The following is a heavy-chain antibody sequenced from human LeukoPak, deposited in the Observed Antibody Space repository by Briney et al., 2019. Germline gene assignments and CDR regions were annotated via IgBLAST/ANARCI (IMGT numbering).Heavy chain of an antibody. CDR2: IIPIFGTA. CDR1: GGTFSSYA. D-gene: IGHD6-13*01. Sequence: SVKVSCKASGGTFSSYAISWVRQAPGQGLEWMGGIIPIFGTANYAQKFEARVTITADESTSTAYMELSSLRSEDTAVYYCARARQQLEHYYFDYWGQGTLVTVSS. CDR3: ARARQQLEHYYFDY. J-gene: IGHJ4*02. V-gene: IGHV1-69*13.